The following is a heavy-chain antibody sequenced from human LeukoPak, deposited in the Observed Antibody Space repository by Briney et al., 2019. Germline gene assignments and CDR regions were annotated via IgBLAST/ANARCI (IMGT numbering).Heavy chain of an antibody. CDR2: IIPILGIA. D-gene: IGHD3-10*01. J-gene: IGHJ4*02. Sequence: ASVKVSCKASGGTFSSYAISWVRQAPGQGLEWMGRIIPILGIANYAQKFQGRVTITADKSTSTAYMELSSLRSEDTAVYYCASWTRSHMVRGVIDFDYFDYWGLGTLVTVSS. CDR3: ASWTRSHMVRGVIDFDYFDY. CDR1: GGTFSSYA. V-gene: IGHV1-69*04.